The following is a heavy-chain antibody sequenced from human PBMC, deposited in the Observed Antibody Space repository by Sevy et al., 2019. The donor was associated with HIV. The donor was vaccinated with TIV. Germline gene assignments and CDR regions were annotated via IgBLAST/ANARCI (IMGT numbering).Heavy chain of an antibody. V-gene: IGHV1-24*01. D-gene: IGHD5-12*01. Sequence: ASVKVSCKVSGYTLTELSMHWVRQAPGKGLEWMGGFDPEDGETIYAQKFQGRVTMTEDTSTDTAYMGLSSLRSEDTAVYYCATVGIVATQNYFDYWGQGTLVTVSS. CDR1: GYTLTELS. J-gene: IGHJ4*02. CDR3: ATVGIVATQNYFDY. CDR2: FDPEDGET.